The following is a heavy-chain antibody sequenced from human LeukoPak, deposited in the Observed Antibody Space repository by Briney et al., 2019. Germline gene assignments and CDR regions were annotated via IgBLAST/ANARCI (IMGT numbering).Heavy chain of an antibody. CDR1: GFTFDSST. CDR3: VRDRGISFYFDY. D-gene: IGHD3-16*02. CDR2: ISFDANNI. Sequence: GGSLRLSCVGSGFTFDSSTLHWVRQAPGKGLEWVAAISFDANNIFYTDSLKGRFTISRDNAKNSLDLQMNSLRADDTAVYYCVRDRGISFYFDYWGQGTLVTVSS. J-gene: IGHJ4*02. V-gene: IGHV3-30*04.